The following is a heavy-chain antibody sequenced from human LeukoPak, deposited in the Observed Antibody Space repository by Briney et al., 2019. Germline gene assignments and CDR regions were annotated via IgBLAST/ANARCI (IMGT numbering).Heavy chain of an antibody. J-gene: IGHJ5*02. Sequence: ASVKVSCKASGYTFTSYDINWVRQATGQGLEGMGWMNPNRGNTGYAEKFQGRVTMTRNTSISTAYMELSSLRSEDTAVYYCARGGRGYSYGYDWFDPWGQGTLVTVSS. D-gene: IGHD5-18*01. CDR2: MNPNRGNT. CDR3: ARGGRGYSYGYDWFDP. CDR1: GYTFTSYD. V-gene: IGHV1-8*01.